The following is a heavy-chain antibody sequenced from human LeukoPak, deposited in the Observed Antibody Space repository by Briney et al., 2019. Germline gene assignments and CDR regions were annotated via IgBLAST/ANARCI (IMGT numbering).Heavy chain of an antibody. Sequence: PSETLSLTCTVSGGSISSSSYYWGWIRQPPGKGLEWIGSIYYSGSTYYNPSLKSRVTISVDTSKNQFSLKLSSVTAADTAVYYCARLIGEVPSHGGYYFDSWGQGTLVTVYS. D-gene: IGHD3-10*01. CDR3: ARLIGEVPSHGGYYFDS. CDR2: IYYSGST. J-gene: IGHJ4*02. CDR1: GGSISSSSYY. V-gene: IGHV4-39*07.